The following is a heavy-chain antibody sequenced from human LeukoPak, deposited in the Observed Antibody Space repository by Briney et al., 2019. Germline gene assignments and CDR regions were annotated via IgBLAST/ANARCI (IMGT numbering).Heavy chain of an antibody. Sequence: GRSLRLSYAASGFTFSSYAMHWVRQAPGKGLEWVAVISYDGSNKYYADSVKGRFTISRDNSKNTLYLQMNSLRAEDTAVYYCARGTKVSMAVLRFLDLLAFDIWGQGTMVTVSS. D-gene: IGHD3-3*01. CDR2: ISYDGSNK. J-gene: IGHJ3*02. CDR1: GFTFSSYA. V-gene: IGHV3-30-3*01. CDR3: ARGTKVSMAVLRFLDLLAFDI.